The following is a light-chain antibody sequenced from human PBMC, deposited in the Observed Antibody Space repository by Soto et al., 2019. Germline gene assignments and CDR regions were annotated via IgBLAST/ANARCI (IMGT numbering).Light chain of an antibody. CDR3: QQSYGSPFT. CDR2: GAS. CDR1: QFMSDY. V-gene: IGKV1-39*01. J-gene: IGKJ3*01. Sequence: DMQMTQSPSSLSASVGDRVTITCRTSQFMSDYLNWYQQKPGEAPKLLIYGASNLQSGVPSRFSGTGSGTDFTLTISSLQPEDFATYYCQQSYGSPFTFGPGTKVEI.